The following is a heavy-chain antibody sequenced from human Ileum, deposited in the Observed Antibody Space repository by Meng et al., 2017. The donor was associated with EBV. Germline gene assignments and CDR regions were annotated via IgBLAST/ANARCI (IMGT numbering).Heavy chain of an antibody. Sequence: EVQLVGSGGGLVQAGGSLRLSCAPSGFTVSSYHMRWVRQAPGKGLEWVSTIYIGGDTFYADSVKDRFTISRDNSKNTLFLQMNRLTVEDTAVYYCARGPDWAKGSYWGLGTLVTVSS. CDR1: GFTVSSYH. D-gene: IGHD3/OR15-3a*01. CDR2: IYIGGDT. J-gene: IGHJ4*02. V-gene: IGHV3-53*01. CDR3: ARGPDWAKGSY.